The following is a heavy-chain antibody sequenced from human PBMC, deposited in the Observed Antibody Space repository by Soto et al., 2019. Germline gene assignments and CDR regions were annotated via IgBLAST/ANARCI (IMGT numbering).Heavy chain of an antibody. CDR1: GASGSRGGYF. J-gene: IGHJ4*02. CDR3: ARAEGGIFDY. V-gene: IGHV4-30-2*01. CDR2: IYHSGST. Sequence: SETLSLTCSVSGASGSRGGYFWTWIRQPPGKGLEWIGYIYHSGSTYYNPSLKSRVTISVDRSKNQFSLKLSSVTAADTAVYYCARAEGGIFDYWGQGTLVTVSS.